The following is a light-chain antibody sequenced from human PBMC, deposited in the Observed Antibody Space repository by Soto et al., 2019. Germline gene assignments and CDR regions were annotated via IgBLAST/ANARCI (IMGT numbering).Light chain of an antibody. V-gene: IGKV3-15*01. CDR2: GAS. CDR1: QSVSSN. J-gene: IGKJ1*01. Sequence: EIVMTQSPATLSVSPGERATLSCRASQSVSSNLAWYQQKPVQAPRLLIYGASTRATGIPARFSGSGSGTEFTLTISSLQSEDFAVYYCQQYNNWPRGTFGQGTKVEIK. CDR3: QQYNNWPRGT.